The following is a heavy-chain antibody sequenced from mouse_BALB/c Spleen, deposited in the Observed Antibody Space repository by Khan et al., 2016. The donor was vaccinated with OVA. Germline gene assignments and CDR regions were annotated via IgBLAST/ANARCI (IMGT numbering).Heavy chain of an antibody. D-gene: IGHD2-1*01. J-gene: IGHJ3*01. CDR3: TIRGLYGICAY. V-gene: IGHV1-7*01. CDR1: GYTFTTYW. Sequence: VELVESGAELAQPGASVKMSCQTSGYTFTTYWMHWVKQRPGQGLAWIGYINPSTGYTEYNQRFKDKATLTTDKSSSTAYIQLSRLTSEDSAVYYCTIRGLYGICAYWGQGTLVTVSA. CDR2: INPSTGYT.